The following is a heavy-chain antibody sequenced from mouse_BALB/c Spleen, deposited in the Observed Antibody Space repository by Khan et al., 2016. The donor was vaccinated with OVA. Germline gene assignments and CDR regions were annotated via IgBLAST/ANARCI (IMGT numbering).Heavy chain of an antibody. CDR3: AAHLSGSFAY. CDR1: GFTFSSYS. D-gene: IGHD1-3*01. Sequence: EVELVESGGDLVKPGGSLKLSCAASGFTFSSYSMSWVRQTPDKRLEWVASISSGGDYTNYPDSVKGRFTISRDNAKNTLYLQMRDLKSEDTAVYYCAAHLSGSFAYWGQGTLVTVSA. V-gene: IGHV5-6*01. J-gene: IGHJ3*01. CDR2: ISSGGDYT.